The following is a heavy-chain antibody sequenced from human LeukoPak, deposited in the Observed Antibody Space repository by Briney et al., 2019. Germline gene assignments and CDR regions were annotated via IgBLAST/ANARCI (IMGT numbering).Heavy chain of an antibody. CDR1: GGSISSGSFY. CDR2: IYTSGST. J-gene: IGHJ6*03. Sequence: PSETLSLTCTVSGGSISSGSFYWSWIRQPAGKGLEWIGRIYTSGSTDYNPSLKSRITISVDMSKNQFSLKLSSVTAADTAVYYCTRAPDYFYYYYMDVWGKGTTVTISS. V-gene: IGHV4-61*02. CDR3: TRAPDYFYYYYMDV.